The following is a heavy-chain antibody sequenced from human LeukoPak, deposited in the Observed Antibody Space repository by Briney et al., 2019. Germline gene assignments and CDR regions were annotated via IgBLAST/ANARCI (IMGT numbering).Heavy chain of an antibody. Sequence: SSVKVSCKASGGTFSSYAISWVRQAPGQGLEWMGGIIPIFGTANYAQKFRGRVTITADESTSTAHMELSSLRSEDTAVYYCARGLVLQWLPEYYFDYWGQGTLVTVSS. CDR3: ARGLVLQWLPEYYFDY. V-gene: IGHV1-69*01. D-gene: IGHD6-19*01. CDR2: IIPIFGTA. CDR1: GGTFSSYA. J-gene: IGHJ4*02.